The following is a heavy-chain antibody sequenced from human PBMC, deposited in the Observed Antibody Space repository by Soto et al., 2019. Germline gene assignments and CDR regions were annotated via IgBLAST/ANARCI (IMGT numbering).Heavy chain of an antibody. J-gene: IGHJ4*02. CDR1: GFTFSSYA. Sequence: EVQLLQSGGGLVQPGGSLRLSCVASGFTFSSYAMNWVRQAPGKGPEWVSSISATGGSAYYADSVKGRFTISRDNSKNKLYLQMDSLRADDTAVYYCARDRGYSGYDREVFDFWGQGTLVTVSS. D-gene: IGHD5-12*01. V-gene: IGHV3-23*01. CDR2: ISATGGSA. CDR3: ARDRGYSGYDREVFDF.